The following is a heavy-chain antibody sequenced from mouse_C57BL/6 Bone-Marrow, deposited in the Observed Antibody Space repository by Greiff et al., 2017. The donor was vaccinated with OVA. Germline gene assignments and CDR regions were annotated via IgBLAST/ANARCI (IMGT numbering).Heavy chain of an antibody. J-gene: IGHJ4*01. V-gene: IGHV1-26*01. CDR2: INPNNGGT. CDR3: ARENYYGSSYTDAMDY. Sequence: EVQLQQSGPELVKPGASVKISCKASGYTFTDYYMNWVKQSHGKSLEWIGDINPNNGGTSYNQKFKGKATLTVDKSSSTAYMELRSLTSEDSAVYYCARENYYGSSYTDAMDYWGQGTSVTVSP. D-gene: IGHD1-1*01. CDR1: GYTFTDYY.